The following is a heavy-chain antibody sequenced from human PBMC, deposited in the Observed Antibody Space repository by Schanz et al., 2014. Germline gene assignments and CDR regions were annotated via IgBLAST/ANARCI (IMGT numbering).Heavy chain of an antibody. V-gene: IGHV3-48*01. CDR2: VSRSTPDI. D-gene: IGHD2-21*02. CDR3: VRERTNYGGNSYFFDH. CDR1: GLIFSNYV. Sequence: EVQLLESGGGLVQPGGSLKLSCAASGLIFSNYVMSWVRQAPGKGLEWVSYVSRSTPDIYYADSVKGRFTMSRDNAKNSVFLQMNSLRAEDTAVYYCVRERTNYGGNSYFFDHWGQGTLVTVSS. J-gene: IGHJ4*02.